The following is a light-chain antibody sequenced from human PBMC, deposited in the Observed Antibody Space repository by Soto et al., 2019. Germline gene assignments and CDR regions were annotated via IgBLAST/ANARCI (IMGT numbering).Light chain of an antibody. V-gene: IGKV3-15*01. Sequence: IVMTQSPATLSVSPGERATLSCRASQSISSNLAWYQQKPGQAPRLLIYGASTRATGIPVRFSGSGSGIDFTLTITSLQSEDFAVYYCQEYNNWRPITFGGGTKV. CDR1: QSISSN. CDR3: QEYNNWRPIT. CDR2: GAS. J-gene: IGKJ4*01.